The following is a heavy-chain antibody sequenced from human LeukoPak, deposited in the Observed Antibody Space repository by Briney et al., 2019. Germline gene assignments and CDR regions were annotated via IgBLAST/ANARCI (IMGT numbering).Heavy chain of an antibody. D-gene: IGHD2-21*01. CDR3: IADIANEIYSFDQ. CDR2: IKTKADGGPT. V-gene: IGHV3-15*01. CDR1: GFIFSSAW. Sequence: PGGSLRLSCAASGFIFSSAWMSWVRQAPDKGLEWVALIKTKADGGPTDYAAPVQGRFTISRDDSKSTVYLQMNNLKIEDTAMYYCIADIANEIYSFDQWGQGTLVTVSS. J-gene: IGHJ4*02.